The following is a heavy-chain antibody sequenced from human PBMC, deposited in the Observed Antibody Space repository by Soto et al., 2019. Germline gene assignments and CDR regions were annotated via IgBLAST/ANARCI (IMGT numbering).Heavy chain of an antibody. Sequence: EVQLVESGGGLEQPGGSLRLSCAASGFSFSSSSMNWVRQAPGKGLEWISYIGHRSGGTYYADSVRGRISISRDNAKSSVYLQMNSLKDEATAVYYCAKDKGERSLDYWGQGTLVTVSS. V-gene: IGHV3-48*02. CDR3: AKDKGERSLDY. CDR2: IGHRSGGT. CDR1: GFSFSSSS. D-gene: IGHD3-16*01. J-gene: IGHJ4*02.